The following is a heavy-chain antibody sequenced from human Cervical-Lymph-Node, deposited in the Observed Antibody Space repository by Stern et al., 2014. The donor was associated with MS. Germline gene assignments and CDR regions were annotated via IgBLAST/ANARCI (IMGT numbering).Heavy chain of an antibody. Sequence: EVQLLESGGGLVKPGGSLRLSCEASGFTLSSYSVNWVRQAPGKGLEWVSSISSTSSYIFYADSVKGRFTISRDNAKNSLYLQMNSLRVEDAAVYYCARDNWNDWRYGMDVWGQGTTVTVSS. D-gene: IGHD1-1*01. V-gene: IGHV3-21*01. J-gene: IGHJ6*02. CDR1: GFTLSSYS. CDR3: ARDNWNDWRYGMDV. CDR2: ISSTSSYI.